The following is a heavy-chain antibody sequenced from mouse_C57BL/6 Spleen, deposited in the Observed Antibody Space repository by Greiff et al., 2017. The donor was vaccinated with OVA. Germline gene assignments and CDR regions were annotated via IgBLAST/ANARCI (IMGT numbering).Heavy chain of an antibody. CDR3: ARGYYDYGGEAWFAY. Sequence: VKLQESGPELVKPGASVKISCKASGYAFSSSWMNWVKQRPGKGLEWIGRIYPGDGDTNYNGKFKGKATLTADKSSSTAYMQLSSLTSEDSAVYFWARGYYDYGGEAWFAYWGQGTLVTVSA. CDR2: IYPGDGDT. D-gene: IGHD2-4*01. V-gene: IGHV1-82*01. J-gene: IGHJ3*01. CDR1: GYAFSSSW.